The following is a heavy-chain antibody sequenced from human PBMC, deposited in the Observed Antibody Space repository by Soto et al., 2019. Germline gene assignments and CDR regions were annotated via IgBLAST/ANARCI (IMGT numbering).Heavy chain of an antibody. V-gene: IGHV4-34*01. Sequence: TLSLTCAVYGGSFSGYYWSWIRQPPGKGLEWIGEINHSGSTKYNPSLKSRVTISVDTSKNQFSLKLSSVTAADTAVYYCARGGYYARYAFDIWGQGTMVTVSS. CDR3: ARGGYYARYAFDI. CDR2: INHSGST. D-gene: IGHD3-10*01. J-gene: IGHJ3*02. CDR1: GGSFSGYY.